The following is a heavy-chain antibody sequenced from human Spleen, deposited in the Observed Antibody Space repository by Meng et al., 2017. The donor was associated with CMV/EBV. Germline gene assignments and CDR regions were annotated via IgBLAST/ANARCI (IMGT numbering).Heavy chain of an antibody. J-gene: IGHJ2*01. CDR1: GYTFTSYD. CDR2: MNPNSGNT. Sequence: ASVKVSCKASGYTFTSYDINWVRQATGQGLEWMGWMNPNSGNTGYAQKFQGRVTMTRNTSISTAYMELSSLRSEDTAVYYCARDNDGGNGFDLWGRGTLVTVSS. D-gene: IGHD4-23*01. CDR3: ARDNDGGNGFDL. V-gene: IGHV1-8*01.